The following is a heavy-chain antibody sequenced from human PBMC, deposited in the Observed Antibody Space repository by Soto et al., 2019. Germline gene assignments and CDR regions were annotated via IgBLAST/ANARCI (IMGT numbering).Heavy chain of an antibody. CDR3: ARDIGSYYDSSGSLDY. J-gene: IGHJ4*02. CDR1: GGTFSSYA. D-gene: IGHD3-22*01. V-gene: IGHV1-69*13. CDR2: IIPIFGTA. Sequence: SVKVSCKASGGTFSSYAISWVRQAPGQGLEWMGGIIPIFGTANYAQKFQGRVTITADESTSTAYMELSSLRSEDTAVYYCARDIGSYYDSSGSLDYWGQGTPVTVSS.